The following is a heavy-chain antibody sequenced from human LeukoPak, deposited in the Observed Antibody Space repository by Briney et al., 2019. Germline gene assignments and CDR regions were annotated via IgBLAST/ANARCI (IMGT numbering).Heavy chain of an antibody. CDR3: AIEVYYHDTNSFVY. CDR2: INPNSGGT. D-gene: IGHD3-22*01. V-gene: IGHV1-2*04. CDR1: GYTFTGYY. J-gene: IGHJ4*02. Sequence: ASVKVSCKASGYTFTGYYMHWVRQAPGQGLEWMGWINPNSGGTNYAQKFQGWVTMTRDTSISTAYMELSRLRSDDTAIYYCAIEVYYHDTNSFVYWGQGTLVTVSS.